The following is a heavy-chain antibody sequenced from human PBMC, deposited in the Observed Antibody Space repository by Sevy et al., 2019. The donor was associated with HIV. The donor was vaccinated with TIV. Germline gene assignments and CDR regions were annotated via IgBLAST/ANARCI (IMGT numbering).Heavy chain of an antibody. Sequence: GGSLRLSCAASGFTFSSYSMNWVRQAPGKGLEWVSYISSSSSTIYYAYSVKGRFTISRDNAKNSLYLQMNSLGAEDTAVYYCARGSPYSGSYWNWFDPWGQGTLVTVSS. CDR2: ISSSSSTI. J-gene: IGHJ5*02. V-gene: IGHV3-48*01. CDR1: GFTFSSYS. D-gene: IGHD1-26*01. CDR3: ARGSPYSGSYWNWFDP.